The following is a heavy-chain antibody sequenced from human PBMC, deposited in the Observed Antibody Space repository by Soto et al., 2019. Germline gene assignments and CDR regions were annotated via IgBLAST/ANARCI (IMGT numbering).Heavy chain of an antibody. CDR3: AREGGGVDTPHWYFDL. CDR2: IIPIFGTA. V-gene: IGHV1-69*13. CDR1: GGTFSSYA. J-gene: IGHJ2*01. Sequence: GASVKVSCKASGGTFSSYAISWVRQAPGQGLEWMGGIIPIFGTANYAQKFQGRVTITADESTSTAYMELSSLRSEDTAVYYCAREGGGVDTPHWYFDLWGRGTLVTVSS. D-gene: IGHD5-18*01.